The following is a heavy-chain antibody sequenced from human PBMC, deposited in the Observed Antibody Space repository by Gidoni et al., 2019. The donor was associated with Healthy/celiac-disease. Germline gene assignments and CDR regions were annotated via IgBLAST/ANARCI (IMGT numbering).Heavy chain of an antibody. CDR1: GFTFSSYG. J-gene: IGHJ3*02. Sequence: QVQLVESGGGVVQPGRSLRLSCAASGFTFSSYGMNWVRKAPGKGLEWVAVIEYDGSNKYYADAVKGRFTISRDNSKNTLYLQMNSLRAEDTAVYYCVKWELLFDAVDIWGQGTMVTVSS. D-gene: IGHD1-26*01. V-gene: IGHV3-30*03. CDR3: VKWELLFDAVDI. CDR2: IEYDGSNK.